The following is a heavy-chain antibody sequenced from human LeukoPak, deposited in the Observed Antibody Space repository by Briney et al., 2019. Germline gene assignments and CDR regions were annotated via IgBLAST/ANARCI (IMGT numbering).Heavy chain of an antibody. J-gene: IGHJ5*02. V-gene: IGHV4-30-2*01. D-gene: IGHD3-10*01. CDR1: GYSISSGGFS. CDR3: ARSRQASGLFSS. CDR2: IYDRGPA. Sequence: SETLSLTCTVSGYSISSGGFSWNWIRQPPGKGLEWIGCIYDRGPASYNPSLKSRFTISVDRPKNQFFLNVTSLTAADTAVYYCARSRQASGLFSSWGQGTLVVVSS.